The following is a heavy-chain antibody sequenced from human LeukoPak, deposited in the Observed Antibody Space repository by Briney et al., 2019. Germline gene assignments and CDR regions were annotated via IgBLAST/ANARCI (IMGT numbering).Heavy chain of an antibody. CDR3: ARFFAS. CDR2: IFYSGNT. J-gene: IGHJ4*02. V-gene: IGHV4-39*01. CDR1: GGSISGSTYY. Sequence: PSETLSLTCTVSGGSISGSTYYWGWVRQPPGKGLEWIGKIFYSGNTYYSPSLQSRVTMSADTSKNQFSLRLSSVTAADTALYYCARFFASWGQEIQVPVSS.